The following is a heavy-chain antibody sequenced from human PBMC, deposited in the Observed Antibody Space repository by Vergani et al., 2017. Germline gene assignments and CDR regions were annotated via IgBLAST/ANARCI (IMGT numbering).Heavy chain of an antibody. J-gene: IGHJ5*02. CDR1: GYNFTNYW. CDR3: ARVYGYGDYEGGGSWFDP. V-gene: IGHV5-51*03. D-gene: IGHD4-17*01. Sequence: EVQLVQSGAEVKKPGESLKISCKGSGYNFTNYWIGWVRQMPGKGLEWMGIIYPGDSDTRYSPSFQGQVTISADKSISTAYVQWNTLKASDTAMYYCARVYGYGDYEGGGSWFDPWGQGTLVTVSS. CDR2: IYPGDSDT.